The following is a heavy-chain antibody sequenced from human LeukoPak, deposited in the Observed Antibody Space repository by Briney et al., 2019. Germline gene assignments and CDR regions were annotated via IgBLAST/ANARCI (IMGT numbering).Heavy chain of an antibody. Sequence: SETLSLTCTVSSGSFGSYYWSWIRQPPGKGLEWIGYIYYSGNTNYDPSLKSRVTISVDTSKNQFSLKLSSVTAVDTAVYYCARRGSGKYFDYWGQGTLVTVSS. CDR2: IYYSGNT. D-gene: IGHD3-10*01. CDR3: ARRGSGKYFDY. V-gene: IGHV4-59*08. J-gene: IGHJ4*02. CDR1: SGSFGSYY.